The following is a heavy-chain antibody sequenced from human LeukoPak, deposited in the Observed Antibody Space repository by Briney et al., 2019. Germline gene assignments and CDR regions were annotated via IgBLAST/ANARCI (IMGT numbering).Heavy chain of an antibody. CDR2: IYYSGST. D-gene: IGHD3-22*01. CDR1: GGSISSYY. J-gene: IGHJ4*02. V-gene: IGHV4-59*08. CDR3: ARHGHYYDTSGYYSIPDF. Sequence: KASETLSLTCTVSGGSISSYYWSWIRQPPGKGLEWIGYIYYSGSTNYNPSLKSRVTISVDTSKNQISLKLSSVTAADTAVYYCARHGHYYDTSGYYSIPDFWGQGTLATVSS.